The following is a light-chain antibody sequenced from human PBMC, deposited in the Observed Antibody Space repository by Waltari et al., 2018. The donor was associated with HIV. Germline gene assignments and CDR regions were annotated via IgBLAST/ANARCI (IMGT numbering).Light chain of an antibody. CDR3: LQHNDFPRT. J-gene: IGKJ1*01. CDR1: QDIKND. Sequence: DIQITPSPSSLSASVGERITLFCRASQDIKNDLGWYQQRPGKAPRRLISSASTLHPGIPPRFRGGGSGTQFFLSIDGLQPDDIATYFCLQHNDFPRTFGQGTK. CDR2: SAS. V-gene: IGKV1-17*01.